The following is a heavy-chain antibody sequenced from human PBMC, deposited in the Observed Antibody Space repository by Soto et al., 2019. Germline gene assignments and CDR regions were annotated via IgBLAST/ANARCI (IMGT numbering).Heavy chain of an antibody. J-gene: IGHJ6*02. V-gene: IGHV3-30*18. Sequence: GGSLRLSCAASGFTFSSYGMHWVRQAPGKGLEWVAVISYDGSNKYYADSVKGRFTISRDNSKNTLYLQMNSLRAEDTAVYYCAKDTSIQLWAWYCVGSYYYYGMGVWGQGTTVTVSS. D-gene: IGHD5-18*01. CDR3: AKDTSIQLWAWYCVGSYYYYGMGV. CDR2: ISYDGSNK. CDR1: GFTFSSYG.